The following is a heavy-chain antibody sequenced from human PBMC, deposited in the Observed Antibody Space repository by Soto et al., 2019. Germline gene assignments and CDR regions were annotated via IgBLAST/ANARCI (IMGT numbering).Heavy chain of an antibody. Sequence: GNPAIRCTVSGGCSGTLYWRWIRQSPGKRLEWIGYIYYSGTTNYHPSLKSRVTISVDTSKNQFSLKLSSVTAADTAFYYCAREVFSLPYTSGYDYHDGDFDIWGQG. D-gene: IGHD3-22*01. CDR3: AREVFSLPYTSGYDYHDGDFDI. V-gene: IGHV4-59*11. CDR2: IYYSGTT. J-gene: IGHJ3*02. CDR1: GGCSGTLY.